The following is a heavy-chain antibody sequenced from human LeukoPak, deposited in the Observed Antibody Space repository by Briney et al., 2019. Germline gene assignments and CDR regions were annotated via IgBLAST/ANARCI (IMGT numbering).Heavy chain of an antibody. D-gene: IGHD2-2*01. Sequence: PGRSLRLSCAASGFTFSSYGMHWVRQAPGKGLEWVAVISYDGSNKYYADSVKGRFTISRDNSKNTLYLQMNSLRAEDTAVYYCAKDYCSSTGCYGIDYWGQGTLVTVSS. CDR1: GFTFSSYG. V-gene: IGHV3-30*18. J-gene: IGHJ4*02. CDR2: ISYDGSNK. CDR3: AKDYCSSTGCYGIDY.